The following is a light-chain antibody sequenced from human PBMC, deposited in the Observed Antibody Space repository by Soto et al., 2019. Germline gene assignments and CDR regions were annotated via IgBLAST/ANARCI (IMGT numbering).Light chain of an antibody. V-gene: IGKV1-39*01. CDR2: GAS. J-gene: IGKJ1*01. CDR1: RTINTY. CDR3: QHHGSSPGT. Sequence: DVRMTQSPSSLSASVGDTITITCRASRTINTYLNWFQQKPGEPPRLLIYGASTLHDGVPSRFSGSGSGADFTLTISRLESEDSAVYFCQHHGSSPGTFGQGTKVDIK.